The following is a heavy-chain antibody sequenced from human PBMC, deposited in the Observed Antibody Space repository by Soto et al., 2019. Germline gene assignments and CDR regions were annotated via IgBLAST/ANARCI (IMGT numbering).Heavy chain of an antibody. CDR1: GGSMSSYY. CDR3: AGDQGYYYDGSDV. Sequence: QVQLQESGPGLVKPSETLSLTCSVSGGSMSSYYWSWVRPPAWKGLQWLGHIYTSGSIVYNPSLKSRGTMSLDTSKNQFSLRLGSVTAADTAVYFCAGDQGYYYDGSDVWGQGTTVTVSS. J-gene: IGHJ6*02. CDR2: IYTSGSI. V-gene: IGHV4-4*07.